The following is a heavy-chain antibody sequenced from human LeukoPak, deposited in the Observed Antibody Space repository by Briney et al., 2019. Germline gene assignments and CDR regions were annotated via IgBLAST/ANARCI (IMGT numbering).Heavy chain of an antibody. CDR3: ARGRRGGGQLVRYYYYYMDV. J-gene: IGHJ6*03. V-gene: IGHV4-34*01. CDR1: GGSFSGYY. Sequence: SETLSLTCAVYGGSFSGYYWSWIRQPPGKGLEWIGEINHSGSTNYNPSLKSRVTISVDTSKNQFSLKLSSVTAADTAVYYCARGRRGGGQLVRYYYYYMDVWGKGTTVTVSS. D-gene: IGHD6-6*01. CDR2: INHSGST.